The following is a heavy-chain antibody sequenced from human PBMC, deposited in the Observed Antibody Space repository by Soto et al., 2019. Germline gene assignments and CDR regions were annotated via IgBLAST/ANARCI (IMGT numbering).Heavy chain of an antibody. CDR1: GYTFTSYY. CDR2: INPSGGST. CDR3: AREFGDYPTGPSLYYYYYGMDV. D-gene: IGHD4-17*01. V-gene: IGHV1-46*01. Sequence: GASVKVSCKASGYTFTSYYMHWVRQAPGQGLEWMGIINPSGGSTSYAQKFQGRVTMTRDTSTSTVYMELSSLRSEDTAVYYCAREFGDYPTGPSLYYYYYGMDVWGQGTTVTVSS. J-gene: IGHJ6*02.